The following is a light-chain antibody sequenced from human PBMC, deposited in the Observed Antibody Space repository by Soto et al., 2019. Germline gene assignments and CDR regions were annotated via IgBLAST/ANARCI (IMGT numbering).Light chain of an antibody. Sequence: EIVLTQSPGTLSLSPGERATLSCRASQSVSNSYLAWYQQKPGQAPRLLMYGASNRATGIPDRFSGSGSETDFTPPTSSLEHEDFAVYYCQQYGTTRITFGQGTRRE. V-gene: IGKV3-20*01. CDR1: QSVSNSY. CDR3: QQYGTTRIT. CDR2: GAS. J-gene: IGKJ5*01.